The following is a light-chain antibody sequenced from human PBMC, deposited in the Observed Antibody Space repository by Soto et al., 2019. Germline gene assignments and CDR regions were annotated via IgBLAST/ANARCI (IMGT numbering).Light chain of an antibody. CDR3: SSYTSASTVV. Sequence: QSALSQPASVSGSPGQSIAISCTGTSSDVGGYNYVSWYQQHPGKAPKFLIYDVSRRPSWVSNRFSGSKSDNTAFLTISGLQAEDEADYFYSSYTSASTVVFGGGTKLTVL. CDR1: SSDVGGYNY. CDR2: DVS. V-gene: IGLV2-14*01. J-gene: IGLJ2*01.